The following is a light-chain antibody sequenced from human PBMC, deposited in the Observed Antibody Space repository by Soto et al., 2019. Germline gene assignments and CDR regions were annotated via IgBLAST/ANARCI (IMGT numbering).Light chain of an antibody. CDR1: ESVMSN. CDR2: GAS. V-gene: IGKV3-15*01. Sequence: EIVMTQSPATLSVSPGERATLSCRASESVMSNFAWYQQKPGQAPRLLIYGASIRATGIPVRFSGSGSGTDFTLTISSLESEDFAVYYCQQYNEWPLTFGQGTRLEIK. CDR3: QQYNEWPLT. J-gene: IGKJ5*01.